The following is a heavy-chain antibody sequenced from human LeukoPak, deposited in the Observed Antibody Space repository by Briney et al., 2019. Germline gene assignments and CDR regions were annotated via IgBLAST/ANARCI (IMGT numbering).Heavy chain of an antibody. D-gene: IGHD3-16*01. Sequence: SETLSLTCTVSGDSMNNYYWSWIRQPAGKGLEWIGRIYTSGNTNYYPSLKSRVTMSVDTSKNQFSLKLGSVTAADTAVYYCARGGYGKFDYWGQGTLVSVSS. CDR1: GDSMNNYY. CDR2: IYTSGNT. CDR3: ARGGYGKFDY. J-gene: IGHJ4*02. V-gene: IGHV4-4*07.